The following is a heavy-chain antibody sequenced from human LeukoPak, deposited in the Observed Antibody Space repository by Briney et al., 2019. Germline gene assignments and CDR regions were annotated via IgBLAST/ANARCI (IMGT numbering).Heavy chain of an antibody. D-gene: IGHD1-1*01. Sequence: SGTLSLTCTVSGGSISSYYWSWIRQSAGKGLEWIGRIYTSGSTNYNPSLKSRVTMSVDTSKNQFSLKLSSVTAADTAVYYCARGNRNWNDPYYMDVWGKGTTVTISS. CDR3: ARGNRNWNDPYYMDV. J-gene: IGHJ6*03. V-gene: IGHV4-4*07. CDR2: IYTSGST. CDR1: GGSISSYY.